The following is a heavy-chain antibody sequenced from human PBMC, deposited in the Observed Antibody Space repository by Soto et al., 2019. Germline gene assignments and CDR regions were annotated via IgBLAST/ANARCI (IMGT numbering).Heavy chain of an antibody. D-gene: IGHD6-19*01. CDR3: ARDSLLAVADAFDI. Sequence: VASVKVSCKASGYTFTSYGISWVRQAPGQGLEWMGWISAYNGNTNYAQKLQGRVTMTTDTSTSTAYMELRSLRSDDTAVYYCARDSLLAVADAFDIWGQGTMVTVSS. CDR2: ISAYNGNT. V-gene: IGHV1-18*01. J-gene: IGHJ3*02. CDR1: GYTFTSYG.